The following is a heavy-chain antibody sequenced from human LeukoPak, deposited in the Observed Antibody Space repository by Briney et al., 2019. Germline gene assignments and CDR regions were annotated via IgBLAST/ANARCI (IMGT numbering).Heavy chain of an antibody. V-gene: IGHV3-53*01. D-gene: IGHD5-12*01. J-gene: IGHJ6*02. Sequence: GSLRLSCAASGFTVGSNYMSWVRQAPGKGLEWVSVIYSGGSTYYADSVKGRFTISRDNSKNTLYLQMNSLRAEDTAVYYCARVLVATSEMDVWGQGTTVTVSS. CDR2: IYSGGST. CDR1: GFTVGSNY. CDR3: ARVLVATSEMDV.